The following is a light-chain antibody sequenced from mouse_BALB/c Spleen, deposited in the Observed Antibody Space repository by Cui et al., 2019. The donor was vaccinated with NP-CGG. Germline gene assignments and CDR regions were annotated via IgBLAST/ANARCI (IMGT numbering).Light chain of an antibody. CDR2: GTN. Sequence: VVSQESALSTSPGETVTLTCRSSTGAVTTSNYANWVQEKPDHLFTGLIGGTNNRTPGVPARFSGSLIGDKAALTITGAQTDDEAIYFCALWYSNHWVFGGGTKLTVL. V-gene: IGLV1*01. J-gene: IGLJ1*01. CDR3: ALWYSNHWV. CDR1: TGAVTTSNY.